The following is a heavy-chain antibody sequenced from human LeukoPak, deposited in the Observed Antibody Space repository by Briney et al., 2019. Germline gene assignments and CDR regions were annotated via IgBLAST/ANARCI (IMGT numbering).Heavy chain of an antibody. D-gene: IGHD2-2*01. Sequence: GGSLRLSCAASGFTFSSYWMSWVRQAPGKGLEWVANIKQDGSEKYYVDSVKGRFTISRDNAKNSLYLQMNSLRAEDTAVYYCARDSRYCSTTSCFYGSWGQGTLVTVSS. CDR2: IKQDGSEK. CDR1: GFTFSSYW. J-gene: IGHJ5*02. V-gene: IGHV3-7*01. CDR3: ARDSRYCSTTSCFYGS.